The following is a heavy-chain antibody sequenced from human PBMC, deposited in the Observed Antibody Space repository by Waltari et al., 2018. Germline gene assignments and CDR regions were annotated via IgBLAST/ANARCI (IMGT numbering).Heavy chain of an antibody. V-gene: IGHV4-38-2*01. D-gene: IGHD5-12*01. CDR1: GYSISSGYY. J-gene: IGHJ3*02. Sequence: QVQLQESGPGLVKPSETLSLTCAVSGYSISSGYYWGWIRQPPGKGLEWIGSIYHSGRTYYNPSLKSRVTISVDTSKNQFSLKLSSVTAADTAVYYCATQGWLQPDAFDIWGQGTMVTVSS. CDR2: IYHSGRT. CDR3: ATQGWLQPDAFDI.